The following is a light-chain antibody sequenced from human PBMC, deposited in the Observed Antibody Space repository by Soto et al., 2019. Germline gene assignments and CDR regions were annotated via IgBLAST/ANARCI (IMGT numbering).Light chain of an antibody. Sequence: DIQMTQSPSSLSASVGDRVTITCRTSQSINTYLNWYQQKAGKAPKPLIYAASNLQSGVPSRFRGSGSGTEFTLSISSLQPDDFAPYYCQQYYSYGWTFGQGPRWIS. CDR2: AAS. J-gene: IGKJ1*01. CDR1: QSINTY. V-gene: IGKV1-39*01. CDR3: QQYYSYGWT.